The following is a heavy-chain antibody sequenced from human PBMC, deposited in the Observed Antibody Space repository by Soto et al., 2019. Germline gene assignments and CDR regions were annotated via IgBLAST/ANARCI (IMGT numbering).Heavy chain of an antibody. D-gene: IGHD6-13*01. J-gene: IGHJ6*02. CDR2: INPNSGGT. CDR3: ARDYGAPGIAAAGQPGYYYGMDV. V-gene: IGHV1-2*04. CDR1: GYTFTGYY. Sequence: QVQLVQSGAEVKKPGASVKVSCKASGYTFTGYYMHWVRQAPGQGLEWMGWINPNSGGTNYAQKLQGWVTMTRDTSISTAYMELSRLRSDDTAVYYCARDYGAPGIAAAGQPGYYYGMDVWGQGTTVTVSS.